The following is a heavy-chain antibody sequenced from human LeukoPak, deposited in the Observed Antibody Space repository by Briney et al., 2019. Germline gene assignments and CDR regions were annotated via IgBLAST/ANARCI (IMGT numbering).Heavy chain of an antibody. CDR3: ARLRRGGTYFYYYYGMDV. D-gene: IGHD1-1*01. J-gene: IGHJ6*02. CDR1: GGSFSGYY. V-gene: IGHV4-34*01. Sequence: TSSETLSLTCAVYGGSFSGYYWSWIRQPPGKGLEWIGEINHSGSTNYNPSLKSRVTISVDTSKNQFSLKLSSVTAADTAVYYCARLRRGGTYFYYYYGMDVWGQGTTVTVSS. CDR2: INHSGST.